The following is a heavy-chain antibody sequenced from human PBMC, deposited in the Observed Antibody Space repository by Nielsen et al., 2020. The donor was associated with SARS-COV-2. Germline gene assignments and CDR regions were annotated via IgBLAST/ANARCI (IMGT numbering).Heavy chain of an antibody. CDR3: ARGPVYDNSLIDF. Sequence: ESLKISCSAAGFMLDYYGMILVRQAPCKVLEFVAVIRFNGCDTNYADSVKGRFTISRDNRKNSLSLEMNSLRPDDTAFYHCARGPVYDNSLIDFWGQGTLVTVSS. CDR1: GFMLDYYG. D-gene: IGHD5/OR15-5a*01. V-gene: IGHV3-20*01. J-gene: IGHJ4*02. CDR2: IRFNGCDT.